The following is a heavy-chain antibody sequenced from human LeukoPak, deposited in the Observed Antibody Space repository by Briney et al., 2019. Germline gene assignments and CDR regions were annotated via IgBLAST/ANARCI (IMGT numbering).Heavy chain of an antibody. CDR1: GYSISSGYY. J-gene: IGHJ4*02. Sequence: PSETLSLTCTVSGYSISSGYYWGWVRQPPGKGPEWIGSISHAGSTDYSPSLKSRVTISLDTSKNQFSLKLRPVTAADTAVYYCARILRGVIVTSFDYWGQGILVTVSS. CDR2: ISHAGST. CDR3: ARILRGVIVTSFDY. D-gene: IGHD3-10*01. V-gene: IGHV4-38-2*02.